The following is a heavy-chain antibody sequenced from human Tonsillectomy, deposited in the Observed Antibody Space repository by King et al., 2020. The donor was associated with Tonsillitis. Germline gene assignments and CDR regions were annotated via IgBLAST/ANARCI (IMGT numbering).Heavy chain of an antibody. CDR1: GGSISSGGYS. D-gene: IGHD3-10*01. V-gene: IGHV4-30-2*01. Sequence: LQLQESGSGLVKPSQTLSLTCAVSGGSISSGGYSWSWIRQPPGKGLEWIGYIYHSGSTYYNPSLKSRVTLSVDRSKNQFSLKLSSVTAADTAVYYCARVIIWFGRGAFDIWGQGTMVTVSS. J-gene: IGHJ3*02. CDR3: ARVIIWFGRGAFDI. CDR2: IYHSGST.